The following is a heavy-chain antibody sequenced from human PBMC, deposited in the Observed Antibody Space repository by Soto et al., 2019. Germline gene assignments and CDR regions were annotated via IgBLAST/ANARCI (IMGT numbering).Heavy chain of an antibody. D-gene: IGHD3-10*01. CDR1: GDTFNFYT. CDR2: IIPMLGMS. J-gene: IGHJ4*02. CDR3: ATNYGSGSTHFDY. V-gene: IGHV1-69*02. Sequence: QVQLVQSGAEVKKPGSPVRVSCTASGDTFNFYTISWVRQVPGQGPEWMGRIIPMLGMSNYAQKFQGRVTIMADKSTSTVNMNLSGLTSEDTAVYYCATNYGSGSTHFDYWGQGTLVTVSS.